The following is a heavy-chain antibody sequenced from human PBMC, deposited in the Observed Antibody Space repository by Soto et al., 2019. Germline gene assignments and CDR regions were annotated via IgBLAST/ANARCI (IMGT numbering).Heavy chain of an antibody. CDR3: AKGWLDF. Sequence: PGGSLRLCCAASTFTLSSYVMNWVRQAPGKGLEWVSGIGGSGTNTYYADSVKGRFTISRDNSKNTMYLQMNSLRAEDTAIYFCAKGWLDFWGQGTLVTVSS. V-gene: IGHV3-23*01. J-gene: IGHJ5*01. CDR2: IGGSGTNT. CDR1: TFTLSSYV.